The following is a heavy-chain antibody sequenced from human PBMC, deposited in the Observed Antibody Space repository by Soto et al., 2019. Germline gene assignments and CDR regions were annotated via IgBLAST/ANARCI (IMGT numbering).Heavy chain of an antibody. Sequence: QVHLVQSGAEVKKPGASVKVSCKASGYTFTTYGFSWVRQAPGQGLEWMGWISTHTGNTNYAPKLQGRVTMTTDTSTSTAYMELRSLRSDDTAVYYCASDLGLELPINIDVWGQGTTVTV. CDR1: GYTFTTYG. D-gene: IGHD1-7*01. V-gene: IGHV1-18*01. CDR3: ASDLGLELPINIDV. J-gene: IGHJ6*02. CDR2: ISTHTGNT.